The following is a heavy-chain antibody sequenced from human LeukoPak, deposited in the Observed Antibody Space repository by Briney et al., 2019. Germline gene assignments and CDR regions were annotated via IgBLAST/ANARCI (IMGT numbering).Heavy chain of an antibody. CDR1: GYTFTGYY. CDR3: ARDWDWNYGGSWFDP. CDR2: INPNSGGT. J-gene: IGHJ5*02. V-gene: IGHV1-2*02. Sequence: ASLKVSCKASGYTFTGYYMHWVPHAPGQGLEWMGWINPNSGGTNYAQKFQGRVTMTRDTSISTAYMELSRLRSDDTAVYYCARDWDWNYGGSWFDPWGQGTLVTVSS. D-gene: IGHD1-7*01.